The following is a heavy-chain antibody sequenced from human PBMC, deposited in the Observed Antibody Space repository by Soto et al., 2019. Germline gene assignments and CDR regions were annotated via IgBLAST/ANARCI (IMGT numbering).Heavy chain of an antibody. CDR3: AKKSLGSITLPALYYFDY. CDR1: GFTFGNYA. D-gene: IGHD7-27*01. Sequence: EVQLLKSGGGLVQPGGSLRLSCAASGFTFGNYAISWVRQAPGKGLEWVSVISGGGDATYYPDSVKGRFTTSRDNSKNTVYLQMNSLRAEDTAVYYCAKKSLGSITLPALYYFDYWGQGTLVTVSS. V-gene: IGHV3-23*01. CDR2: ISGGGDAT. J-gene: IGHJ4*02.